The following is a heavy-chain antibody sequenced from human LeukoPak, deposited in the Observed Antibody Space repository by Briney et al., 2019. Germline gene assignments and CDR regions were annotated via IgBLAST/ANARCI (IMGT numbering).Heavy chain of an antibody. CDR3: AAGGY. Sequence: GESLTLSCPACRSVVSRYSIKWVRHPPGKRMEWFAYISSSSTNIYYVDSVKGRFTVSRDNAKNSLYLQMNSLRAEDTAVYYCAAGGYWGQGTLVTVSS. CDR1: RSVVSRYS. J-gene: IGHJ4*02. V-gene: IGHV3-48*04. CDR2: ISSSSTNI. D-gene: IGHD3-16*01.